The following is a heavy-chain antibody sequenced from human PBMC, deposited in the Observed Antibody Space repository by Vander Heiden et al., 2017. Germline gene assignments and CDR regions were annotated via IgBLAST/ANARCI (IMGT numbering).Heavy chain of an antibody. V-gene: IGHV3-30-3*01. J-gene: IGHJ3*02. CDR2: ISYDGSNK. Sequence: QVQLVESGGGVVQPGRSLRLSCAASGFTFSSYAMHWVRQAPGKGLGWVAVISYDGSNKYYADSVKGRFTISRDNSKNTLYLQMNSLRAEDTAVYYCARDTDSGRGKSDAFDIWGQGTMVTVSS. CDR1: GFTFSSYA. D-gene: IGHD1-26*01. CDR3: ARDTDSGRGKSDAFDI.